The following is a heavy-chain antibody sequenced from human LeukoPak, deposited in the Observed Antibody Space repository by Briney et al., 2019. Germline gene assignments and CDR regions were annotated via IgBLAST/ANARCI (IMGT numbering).Heavy chain of an antibody. J-gene: IGHJ6*02. CDR1: GFTFSLYG. CDR2: IWFDGSNK. Sequence: PGGSLRLSCAASGFTFSLYGMHWVRQAPGKGLEWVAMIWFDGSNKNYADSVKGRFTISRDNSKNTLYLQMNSLRAEDTAVYYCAKDKGWGYSTYDFYGMDVWGQGTTVTVSS. D-gene: IGHD6-13*01. CDR3: AKDKGWGYSTYDFYGMDV. V-gene: IGHV3-33*06.